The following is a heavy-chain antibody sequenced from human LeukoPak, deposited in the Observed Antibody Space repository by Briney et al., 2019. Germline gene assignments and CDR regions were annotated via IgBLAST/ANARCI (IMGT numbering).Heavy chain of an antibody. CDR3: ARDGVWDTAMPHYYYGMDG. J-gene: IGHJ6*04. D-gene: IGHD5-18*01. CDR2: ISSSGCTI. V-gene: IGHV3-48*03. Sequence: GRSLRLSCAASGFTFSSYEMNWVRQAPGKGLEWVSYISSSGCTIYYAESVKGRFTISRDNGKNSLYLQMYSLRAEDTAVYYCARDGVWDTAMPHYYYGMDGWGKGTSVTVSS. CDR1: GFTFSSYE.